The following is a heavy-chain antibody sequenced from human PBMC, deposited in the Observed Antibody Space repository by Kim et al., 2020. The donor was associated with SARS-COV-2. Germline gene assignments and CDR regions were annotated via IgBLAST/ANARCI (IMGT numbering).Heavy chain of an antibody. CDR3: AKDSYSSSWYWWFDP. V-gene: IGHV3-23*01. J-gene: IGHJ5*02. Sequence: DAVKGRFTISRDNSKNTLYLQMNSLRAEDTAVYYCAKDSYSSSWYWWFDPWGQGTLVTVSS. D-gene: IGHD6-13*01.